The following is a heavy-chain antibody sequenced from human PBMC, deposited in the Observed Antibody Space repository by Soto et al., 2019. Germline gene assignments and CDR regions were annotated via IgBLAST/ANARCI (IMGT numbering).Heavy chain of an antibody. J-gene: IGHJ5*02. CDR2: INAYNGNT. CDR1: GYTFTSYY. V-gene: IGHV1-18*04. Sequence: ASVKVSCKASGYTFTSYYMHWVRQAPGQGLEWMGRINAYNGNTNYAQKLQGRVTMTTDTSTSTAYMELRSLRSDDTAVYYCARAIRITFSIGHFDPWGQGTLVTVSS. D-gene: IGHD3-16*01. CDR3: ARAIRITFSIGHFDP.